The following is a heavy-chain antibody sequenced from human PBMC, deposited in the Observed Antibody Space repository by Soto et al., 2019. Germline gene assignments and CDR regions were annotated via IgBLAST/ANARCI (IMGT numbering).Heavy chain of an antibody. J-gene: IGHJ6*03. V-gene: IGHV1-69*02. CDR3: ARGVWVTDGGMNYYYYYMDV. CDR1: GGTLSSYT. CDR2: IIPVLNIT. Sequence: QVQLVQSGAEVQKPGSSLRVSCEASGGTLSSYTFNWVRQAPGQGLEWMGRIIPVLNITNYAQNFKGRVTITADKSTSTVHMELSSLRSDDSAIYYCARGVWVTDGGMNYYYYYMDVWGKGSTVTVSS. D-gene: IGHD2-21*02.